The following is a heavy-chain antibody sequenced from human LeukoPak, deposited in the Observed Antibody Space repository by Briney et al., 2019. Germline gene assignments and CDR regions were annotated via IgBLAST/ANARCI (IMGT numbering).Heavy chain of an antibody. J-gene: IGHJ5*02. Sequence: PGGSLRLSCAASGFTFSRYAMSWVRQAPGKGLEWVSGISGSGDNTYYADSVKGRFTISRDNSKNTLYLQMNSLRADDTAVYYCAKGGLVHRFDPWGQGTLVTVSS. CDR1: GFTFSRYA. V-gene: IGHV3-23*01. CDR2: ISGSGDNT. CDR3: AKGGLVHRFDP.